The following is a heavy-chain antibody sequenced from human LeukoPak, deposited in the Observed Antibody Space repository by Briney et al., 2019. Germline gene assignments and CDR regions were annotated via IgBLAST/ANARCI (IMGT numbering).Heavy chain of an antibody. CDR1: GYTFTTYS. V-gene: IGHV1-3*03. CDR3: ARSEYCTGDTCYSNAFDL. CDR2: INGGNAYT. J-gene: IGHJ3*01. Sequence: ASVKVSCKASGYTFTTYSMHWLRQAPGQRLEWMGWINGGNAYTQYSQEFQGRVTITWDTSASTSYMELSSLKSEDMAVYYCARSEYCTGDTCYSNAFDLWGQGTLVTVSS. D-gene: IGHD2-15*01.